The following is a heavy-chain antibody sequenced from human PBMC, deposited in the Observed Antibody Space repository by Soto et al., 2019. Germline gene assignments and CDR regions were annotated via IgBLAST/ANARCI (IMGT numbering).Heavy chain of an antibody. Sequence: QLQLQESGPGLVKPSETLSVTCSVSGASISSNPYYWGWIRQPPGKGLEWIGSIFYSGSTYYNPSLKSRVSISVETSKNHFSLNLNSVTAADTAVYYCATPNATSLSRGAFDIWGQGTMVTVSS. V-gene: IGHV4-39*02. CDR3: ATPNATSLSRGAFDI. CDR2: IFYSGST. CDR1: GASISSNPYY. J-gene: IGHJ3*02. D-gene: IGHD2-15*01.